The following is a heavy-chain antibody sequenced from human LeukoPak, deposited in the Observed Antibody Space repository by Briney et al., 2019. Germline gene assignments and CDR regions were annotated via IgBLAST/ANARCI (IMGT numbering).Heavy chain of an antibody. D-gene: IGHD1-14*01. V-gene: IGHV1-18*01. Sequence: VASVKVSCKACGYTFNDYGVSWVRQAPGQGLEWMGWISTYNDKTNYAQKFQGRGTLTTDTSTSTVYMELRSLTSDDTAVYYCARDGSYRHFDFWGQGTLVTVSS. CDR1: GYTFNDYG. J-gene: IGHJ4*02. CDR2: ISTYNDKT. CDR3: ARDGSYRHFDF.